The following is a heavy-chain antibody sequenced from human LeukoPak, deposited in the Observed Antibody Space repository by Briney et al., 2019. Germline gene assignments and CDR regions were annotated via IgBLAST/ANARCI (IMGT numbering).Heavy chain of an antibody. Sequence: GGSLRLSCLASGFTFSNSWMTWVRQAPGRGLEWVANIKEDGSDKQYVDSVRGRFTISRDNAKNSLYLQMNSLRTEDTAVYYCARDLSSSWYPSSETDAFDIWGQGTMVTVSS. CDR3: ARDLSSSWYPSSETDAFDI. CDR2: IKEDGSDK. D-gene: IGHD6-13*01. V-gene: IGHV3-7*01. CDR1: GFTFSNSW. J-gene: IGHJ3*02.